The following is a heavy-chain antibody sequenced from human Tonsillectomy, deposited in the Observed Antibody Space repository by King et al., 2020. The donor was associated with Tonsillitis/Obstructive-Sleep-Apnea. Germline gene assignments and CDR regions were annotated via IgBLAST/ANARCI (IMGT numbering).Heavy chain of an antibody. V-gene: IGHV4-59*01. CDR2: IYYSGST. CDR1: GGSISSYY. J-gene: IGHJ3*02. CDR3: AREGGVWRDAFDI. Sequence: VQLQESGPGLVKPSETLSLTCTVSGGSISSYYWSWIRPPPGKGLEWIGYIYYSGSTNYNPSLQSRVTISVDTSKNQFSLQLSSVTAADTAVYSCAREGGVWRDAFDIWGQGTMVTVSS. D-gene: IGHD3-3*01.